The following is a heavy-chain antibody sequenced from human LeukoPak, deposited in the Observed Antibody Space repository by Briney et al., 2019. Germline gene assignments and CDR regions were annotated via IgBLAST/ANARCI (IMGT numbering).Heavy chain of an antibody. CDR1: GGSMSGYY. J-gene: IGHJ4*02. Sequence: SETLSLTCTVSGGSMSGYYWSWIRQPPGKGLEWIGEINHSGSTNYNPSLKSRVTISVDTSKNQFSLTLSSVTAADTAVYYCARGGVGGPGDFDYWGQGTLVTVSS. V-gene: IGHV4-34*01. D-gene: IGHD2-8*01. CDR3: ARGGVGGPGDFDY. CDR2: INHSGST.